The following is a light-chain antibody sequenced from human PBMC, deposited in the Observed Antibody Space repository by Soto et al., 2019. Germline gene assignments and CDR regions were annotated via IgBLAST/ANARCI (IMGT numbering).Light chain of an antibody. CDR3: QQRSNWPPIT. CDR2: GAS. CDR1: QSVGTN. Sequence: EIVMTQSPATLFLSTGQRATLSCRASQSVGTNLAWYQQQPGQAPRLLIYGASTRATGIPARFSASGSGTDFTLTISSLEPEDFAVYYCQQRSNWPPITFGQGTRLEIK. V-gene: IGKV3-11*01. J-gene: IGKJ5*01.